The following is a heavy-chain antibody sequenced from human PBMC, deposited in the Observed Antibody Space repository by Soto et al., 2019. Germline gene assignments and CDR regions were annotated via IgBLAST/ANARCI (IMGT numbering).Heavy chain of an antibody. Sequence: GASVKVSCKASGYTFTSYGISWVRQAPGQGLEWMGWISAYNGNTNYAQKLQGRVTMTTDTSTSTAYMELRSLRSDDTAVYYCARIPSLSSGYYYVRVIGRYFDHWGQGTLVTVSS. D-gene: IGHD3-22*01. CDR3: ARIPSLSSGYYYVRVIGRYFDH. V-gene: IGHV1-18*01. CDR2: ISAYNGNT. J-gene: IGHJ4*02. CDR1: GYTFTSYG.